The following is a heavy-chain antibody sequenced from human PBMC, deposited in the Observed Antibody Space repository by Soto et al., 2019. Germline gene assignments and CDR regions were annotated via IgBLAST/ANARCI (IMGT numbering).Heavy chain of an antibody. V-gene: IGHV5-51*01. CDR1: GYSFTSYW. D-gene: IGHD6-6*01. CDR3: ARRSSSPRDYYGMDV. CDR2: IYPGDSDT. Sequence: GESLKISCKGSGYSFTSYWIGWVCQMPGKGLEWMGIIYPGDSDTRYSPSFQGQVTISADKSISTAYLQWSSLKASDTAMYYCARRSSSPRDYYGMDVWGQGTTVTVSS. J-gene: IGHJ6*02.